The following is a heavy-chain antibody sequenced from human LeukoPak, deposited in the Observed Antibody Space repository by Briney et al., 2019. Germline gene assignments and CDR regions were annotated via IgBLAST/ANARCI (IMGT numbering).Heavy chain of an antibody. CDR2: ISYDGSNK. Sequence: GRSLRLSCAASGFTFSSYGMHWVRQAPGKGLEWVAVISYDGSNKYYADSVKGRFTISRDNAKNSLYLQVNSLRAEDTAVYYCARYDFWSGYRPLDYWGQGTLVTVSS. V-gene: IGHV3-30*03. D-gene: IGHD3-3*01. J-gene: IGHJ4*02. CDR1: GFTFSSYG. CDR3: ARYDFWSGYRPLDY.